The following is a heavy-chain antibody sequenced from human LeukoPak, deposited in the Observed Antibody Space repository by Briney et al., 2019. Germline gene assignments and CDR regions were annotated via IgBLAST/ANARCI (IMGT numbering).Heavy chain of an antibody. CDR1: GGTFSSYT. J-gene: IGHJ3*02. D-gene: IGHD3-22*01. V-gene: IGHV1-69*04. CDR3: AREGDYYDSSGYDPGAFDI. CDR2: IIPILGIA. Sequence: GASVKVSCKASGGTFSSYTISWVRQAPGQGLEWMGRIIPILGIANYAQKFQGRVTMTWDTSTSTVYMELSSLRSEDTAVYYCAREGDYYDSSGYDPGAFDIWGQGTMVTVSS.